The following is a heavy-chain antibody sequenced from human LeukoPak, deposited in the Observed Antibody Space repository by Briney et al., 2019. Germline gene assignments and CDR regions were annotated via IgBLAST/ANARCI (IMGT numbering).Heavy chain of an antibody. V-gene: IGHV4-59*12. CDR3: ARDRRTAVVLGYYYYYYIDV. D-gene: IGHD5-18*01. CDR1: GGFISSYY. CDR2: IYYSGST. J-gene: IGHJ6*03. Sequence: PSETLSLTCTVSGGFISSYYWSWIRQPPGKGLEWIGYIYYSGSTNYNPSLKSRVTISVDTSKNQFSLKLSSVTAADTAVYYCARDRRTAVVLGYYYYYYIDVCGKGTTVTVSS.